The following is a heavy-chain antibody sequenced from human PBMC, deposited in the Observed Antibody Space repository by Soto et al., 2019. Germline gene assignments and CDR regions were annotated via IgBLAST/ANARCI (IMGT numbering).Heavy chain of an antibody. CDR2: IYWDDDK. CDR3: AHGRITGTSLAFDY. D-gene: IGHD1-7*01. Sequence: QITLKESGPTLVKPTQTLTLTCTFSGFSLSTSGVGVGWIRQPPGKAPEWLALIYWDDDKRYSPSLKTKLTSTRDTSKNQVVLTMTNMDPVDTATYYCAHGRITGTSLAFDYWGQGTLVTVSS. V-gene: IGHV2-5*02. CDR1: GFSLSTSGVG. J-gene: IGHJ4*02.